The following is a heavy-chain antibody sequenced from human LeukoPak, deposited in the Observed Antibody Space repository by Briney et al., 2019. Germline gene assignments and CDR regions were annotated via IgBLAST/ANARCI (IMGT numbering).Heavy chain of an antibody. CDR3: ARGSGYSYGALDY. CDR2: IYSDGSST. J-gene: IGHJ4*02. CDR1: GFTFSSNW. D-gene: IGHD5-18*01. Sequence: GGSLRLSCAASGFTFSSNWMFWVRQAPGKGLVWVSRIYSDGSSTNYADSVKGRFTISRDNAKNTLYLQMISLGAEDTAVYYCARGSGYSYGALDYWGQGTLVTVSS. V-gene: IGHV3-74*01.